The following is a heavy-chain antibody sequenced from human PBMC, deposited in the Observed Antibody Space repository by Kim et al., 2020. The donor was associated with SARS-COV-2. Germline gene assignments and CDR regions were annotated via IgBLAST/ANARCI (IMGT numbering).Heavy chain of an antibody. CDR3: ARDNPYYYDSSGYYSN. CDR1: GFTFSSYA. D-gene: IGHD3-22*01. CDR2: ISYDGSNK. J-gene: IGHJ4*02. Sequence: GGSLRLSCAASGFTFSSYAMHWVRQAPGKGLEWVAVISYDGSNKYYADSVKGRFTISRDNSKNTLYLQMNSLRAEDTAVYYCARDNPYYYDSSGYYSNWGQGTLVTVSS. V-gene: IGHV3-30*04.